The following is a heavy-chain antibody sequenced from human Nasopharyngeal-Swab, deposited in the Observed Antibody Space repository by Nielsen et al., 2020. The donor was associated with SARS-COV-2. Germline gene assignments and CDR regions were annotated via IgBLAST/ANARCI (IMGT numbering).Heavy chain of an antibody. J-gene: IGHJ6*02. CDR2: ISSSSSTYI. CDR3: ARDGLDYDFWSAYFMDV. V-gene: IGHV3-21*05. Sequence: WIRQPPGKGLEWVSYISSSSSTYIYYADSVKGRFTISRDNTKNSLSLQMNSLRAEDTAVYYCARDGLDYDFWSAYFMDVWGQGTTVTVSS. D-gene: IGHD3-3*01.